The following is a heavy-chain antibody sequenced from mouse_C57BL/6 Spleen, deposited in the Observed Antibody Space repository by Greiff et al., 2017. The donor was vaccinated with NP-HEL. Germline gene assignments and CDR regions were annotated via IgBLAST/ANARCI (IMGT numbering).Heavy chain of an antibody. CDR1: GYTFTSYN. V-gene: IGHV1-52*01. Sequence: VQLQQSGAELVRPGASVKMSCKASGYTFTSYNMHWVKQTPRQGLEWIGNIDPSDSETHYNQKFKDKATLTVDKSSSTAYMQLSSLTSEDSAVYYCAKGDYYGSSPFDYWGQGTTLTVSS. D-gene: IGHD1-1*01. CDR3: AKGDYYGSSPFDY. J-gene: IGHJ2*01. CDR2: IDPSDSET.